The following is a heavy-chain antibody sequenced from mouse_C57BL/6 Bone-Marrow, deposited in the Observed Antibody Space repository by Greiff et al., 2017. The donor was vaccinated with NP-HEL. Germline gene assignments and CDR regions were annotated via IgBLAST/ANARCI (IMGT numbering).Heavy chain of an antibody. Sequence: EVMLVESEGGLVQPGSSMKLSCTASGFTFSDYSMAWVRQVPEKGLEWVANINYDGSSTYYLDSLKSRFIISRDNAKNILYLQMSSLKSEDTATYYCAREVGLRRRTYAMDYWGQGTSVTVSA. J-gene: IGHJ4*01. CDR1: GFTFSDYS. CDR2: INYDGSST. CDR3: AREVGLRRRTYAMDY. V-gene: IGHV5-16*01. D-gene: IGHD2-4*01.